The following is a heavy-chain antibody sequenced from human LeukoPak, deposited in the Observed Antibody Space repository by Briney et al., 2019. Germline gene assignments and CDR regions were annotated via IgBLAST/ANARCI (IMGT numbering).Heavy chain of an antibody. D-gene: IGHD2/OR15-2a*01. CDR2: ITGIGDNI. V-gene: IGHV3-23*01. Sequence: GSLRLSCAASGFTFTNFAMSWVRQAPGKGLEWISGITGIGDNIYYADSVKGRFTISRDNSKNTLHLQMNSLRAEDTALYYCAKSNFYCSSSTCHTWAFDHWGQGTLVTVSS. CDR1: GFTFTNFA. J-gene: IGHJ4*02. CDR3: AKSNFYCSSSTCHTWAFDH.